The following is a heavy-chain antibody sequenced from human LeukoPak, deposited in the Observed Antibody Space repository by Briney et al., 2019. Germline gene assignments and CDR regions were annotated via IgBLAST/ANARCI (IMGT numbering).Heavy chain of an antibody. CDR1: GGTFSSYA. D-gene: IGHD3-3*01. Sequence: GASVKVSCKASGGTFSSYAISWVRQAPGQGLGWMGGIIPIFGTANYAQKFQGRVTITADESTSTAYMELSSLRSEDTAVYYCARPIELRSNYYYGMDVWGQGTTVTVSS. V-gene: IGHV1-69*13. CDR3: ARPIELRSNYYYGMDV. J-gene: IGHJ6*02. CDR2: IIPIFGTA.